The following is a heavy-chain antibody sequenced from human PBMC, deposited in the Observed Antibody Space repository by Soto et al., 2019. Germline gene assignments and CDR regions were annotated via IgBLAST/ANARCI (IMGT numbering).Heavy chain of an antibody. D-gene: IGHD1-26*01. CDR1: GASLSRYY. CDR2: IYATGDT. CDR3: VRDGTKNLRDRFEP. Sequence: TLSLTCNVSGASLSRYYWSWIRQPPGKGLEWIGRIYATGDTDYNPSLKSRISMSVDMSKKQFSLTLRSVTAADTAIYYCVRDGTKNLRDRFEPWGRGILVTVSS. J-gene: IGHJ5*02. V-gene: IGHV4-4*07.